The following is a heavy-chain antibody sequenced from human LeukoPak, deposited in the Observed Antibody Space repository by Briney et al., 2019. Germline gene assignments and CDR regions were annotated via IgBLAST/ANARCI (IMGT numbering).Heavy chain of an antibody. D-gene: IGHD3-22*01. V-gene: IGHV1-2*02. CDR2: INPNSGGT. CDR3: ARECPHLYYYDRSGYYAY. CDR1: GYTFTGYY. J-gene: IGHJ4*02. Sequence: ASVKVSCKASGYTFTGYYMHWVRQAPGQGLEWMGWINPNSGGTNYAQKFQGRVTMTRDTSISTAYMELSRLRSDDTAVYYCARECPHLYYYDRSGYYAYWGQGTLVTVSS.